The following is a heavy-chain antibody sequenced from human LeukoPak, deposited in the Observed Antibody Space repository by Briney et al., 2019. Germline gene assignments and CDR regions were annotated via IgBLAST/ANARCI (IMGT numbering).Heavy chain of an antibody. CDR1: GFTFSSNA. CDR2: ITASGGST. D-gene: IGHD1-26*01. Sequence: PGGSLRLSCTASGFTFSSNAMSWVRQAPGHGLEWVSAITASGGSTNYADSVTGRFTISRDNSKNTLYLQMNSLRAEDTAVYYCAKDQTRRGWAFDYWGQGTLVTVSS. CDR3: AKDQTRRGWAFDY. V-gene: IGHV3-23*01. J-gene: IGHJ4*02.